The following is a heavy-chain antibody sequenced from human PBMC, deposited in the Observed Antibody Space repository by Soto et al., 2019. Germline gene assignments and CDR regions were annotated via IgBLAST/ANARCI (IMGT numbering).Heavy chain of an antibody. CDR3: ARDRYSSSWLRDSWFDP. J-gene: IGHJ5*02. V-gene: IGHV3-30-3*01. D-gene: IGHD6-13*01. CDR1: GFTFSSYA. CDR2: ISYDGSNK. Sequence: QVQLVESGGGVVQPGRSLRLSCAASGFTFSSYAMHWVRQAPGKGLEWVAVISYDGSNKYYADSVKGRFTISRDNSQNTLYLQMNSLRAEDTAVYYCARDRYSSSWLRDSWFDPWGQGTLVTVSS.